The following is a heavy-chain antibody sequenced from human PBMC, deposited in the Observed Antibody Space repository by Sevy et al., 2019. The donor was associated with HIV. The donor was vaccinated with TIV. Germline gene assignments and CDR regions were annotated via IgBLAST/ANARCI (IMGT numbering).Heavy chain of an antibody. J-gene: IGHJ3*02. Sequence: GGSLRLSCAASGFTFSRYWMHWVRQAPGKGLVWVSRINNDGSGTIYADSVKGRFTISRDNAKNTLYLQMHSLRAEGTAVYYCARGGIEHAHAFDIWGQGTLVTVSS. CDR3: ARGGIEHAHAFDI. V-gene: IGHV3-74*01. CDR1: GFTFSRYW. CDR2: INNDGSGT. D-gene: IGHD2-15*01.